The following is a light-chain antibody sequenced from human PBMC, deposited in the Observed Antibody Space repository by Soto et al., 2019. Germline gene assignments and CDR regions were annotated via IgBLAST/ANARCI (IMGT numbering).Light chain of an antibody. CDR3: LQDYDYTRT. CDR1: QGIRDE. Sequence: AIQMTQSPSSLSASVGDRVTITCRASQGIRDELGWYQQKAGKDPNLLISAASRLQSGVPSRFSGRGSGTDFNLTISRLQTEDFATYDCLQDYDYTRTVGQGTKVDIK. J-gene: IGKJ1*01. V-gene: IGKV1-6*01. CDR2: AAS.